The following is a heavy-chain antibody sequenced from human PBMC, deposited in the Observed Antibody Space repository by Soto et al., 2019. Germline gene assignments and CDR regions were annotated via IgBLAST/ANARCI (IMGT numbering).Heavy chain of an antibody. V-gene: IGHV4-59*01. J-gene: IGHJ6*02. CDR2: LYNAGST. CDR3: ARDLWGYCGTDCYPLDV. Sequence: SETLSLTCTVSGGSISRYYWSWIRQPPGKGLEWIGYLYNAGSTIYNPSLKSRVTISVDMSQNQFSLNLNYVTAADTAVYYCARDLWGYCGTDCYPLDVWGQGTTVTVSS. D-gene: IGHD2-21*02. CDR1: GGSISRYY.